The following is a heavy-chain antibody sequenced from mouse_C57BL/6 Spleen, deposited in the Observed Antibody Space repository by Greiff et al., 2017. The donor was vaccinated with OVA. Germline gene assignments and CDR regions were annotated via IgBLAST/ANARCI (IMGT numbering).Heavy chain of an antibody. CDR2: IRNKANGYTT. CDR1: GFTFTDYY. CDR3: ARWHYGSSSFAY. D-gene: IGHD1-1*01. J-gene: IGHJ3*01. Sequence: EVHLVESGGGLVQPGGSLSLSCAASGFTFTDYYMSWVRQPPGKALEWLGFIRNKANGYTTEYSASVKGRFTISRDNSQSILYLQMNALRAEDSATYYCARWHYGSSSFAYWGQGTLVTVSA. V-gene: IGHV7-3*01.